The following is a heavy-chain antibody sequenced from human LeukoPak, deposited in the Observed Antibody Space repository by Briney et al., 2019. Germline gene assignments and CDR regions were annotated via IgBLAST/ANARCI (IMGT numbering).Heavy chain of an antibody. CDR3: ATDLNWVAY. CDR2: INQDSSER. D-gene: IGHD3-16*01. Sequence: PGGSLRLSCVGSGVTNYWMTWVRQAPGEGLESVANINQDSSERYYLDSVKGRFTISRDNTKSSLFLQMNSLRVEDTGIYYCATDLNWVAYWGQGARVTVSS. V-gene: IGHV3-7*01. CDR1: GVTNYW. J-gene: IGHJ4*02.